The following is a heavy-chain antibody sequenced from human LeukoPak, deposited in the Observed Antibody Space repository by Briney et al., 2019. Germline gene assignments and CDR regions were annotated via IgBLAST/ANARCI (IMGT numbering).Heavy chain of an antibody. D-gene: IGHD1-1*01. J-gene: IGHJ4*02. CDR3: ARSTDGSAHFDY. V-gene: IGHV3-64*01. CDR1: EFTFGTYE. CDR2: ISSDGVST. Sequence: GGSLRLSCSASEFTFGTYEMHWVRQTPGKGLEYVSGISSDGVSTYYANSVKGRFTISRDNSKNTLFLQMGSLRIEDTAVYYCARSTDGSAHFDYWGQGTLVTVFS.